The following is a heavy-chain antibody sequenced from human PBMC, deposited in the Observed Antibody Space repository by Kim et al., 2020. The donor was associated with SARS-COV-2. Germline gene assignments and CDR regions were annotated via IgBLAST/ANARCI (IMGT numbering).Heavy chain of an antibody. CDR3: AKDQNRIVLVRGVVRYYG. CDR2: IYSDASST. Sequence: GGSLRLSCAASGFFFSSYGMSWVRQAPGKGLEWVSIIYSDASSTYYADSVKGRFTISRDNSKNTLYLQMNSLSAEDTAVDYCAKDQNRIVLVRGVVRYYG. J-gene: IGHJ6*01. CDR1: GFFFSSYG. V-gene: IGHV3-23*03. D-gene: IGHD3-10*01.